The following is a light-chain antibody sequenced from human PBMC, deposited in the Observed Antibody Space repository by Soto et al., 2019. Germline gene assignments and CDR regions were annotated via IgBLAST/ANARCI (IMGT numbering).Light chain of an antibody. CDR2: DAS. CDR3: QQRRCWPLT. Sequence: EIVLTKSPAIRSMSPGERATLSCRASQSVSSYFAWYQQKPGQAPRLLIYDASHRATGVPARFSGSGSGTDFTLTISSLEPEDFAVYYCQQRRCWPLTFGPGTKVEIK. CDR1: QSVSSY. J-gene: IGKJ1*01. V-gene: IGKV3-11*01.